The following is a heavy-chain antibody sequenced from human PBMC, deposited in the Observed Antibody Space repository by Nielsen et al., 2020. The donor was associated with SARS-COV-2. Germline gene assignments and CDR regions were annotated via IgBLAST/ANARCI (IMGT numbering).Heavy chain of an antibody. CDR1: GFTFSSYA. CDR3: AKSTRTGTYYGMDV. Sequence: GESLKISCAASGFTFSSYAMSWVRQAPGKGLEWVSVISDSGGSTYYADSVKGRFTISRDNSKNTLDLQINSLRAEDTAVYYCAKSTRTGTYYGMDVWGQGTTVTVSS. D-gene: IGHD2-2*01. CDR2: ISDSGGST. V-gene: IGHV3-23*01. J-gene: IGHJ6*02.